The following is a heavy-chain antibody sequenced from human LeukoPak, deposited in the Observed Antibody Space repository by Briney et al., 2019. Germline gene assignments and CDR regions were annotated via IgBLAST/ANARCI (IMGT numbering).Heavy chain of an antibody. Sequence: SETLSLTCTVSGGSMTTYYWNWIRQPPGKGLEWIGNIYYSGNTNYSPSLKSRVTMSLDTSKNQFSLKLTSVTAADTAVYYCASLSLWNFFQYWGQGTLVPVSS. J-gene: IGHJ4*02. V-gene: IGHV4-59*01. CDR2: IYYSGNT. CDR3: ASLSLWNFFQY. D-gene: IGHD1-1*01. CDR1: GGSMTTYY.